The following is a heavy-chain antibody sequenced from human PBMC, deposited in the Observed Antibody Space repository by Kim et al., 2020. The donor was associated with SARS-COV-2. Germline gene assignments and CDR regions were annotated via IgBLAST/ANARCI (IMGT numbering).Heavy chain of an antibody. J-gene: IGHJ4*02. CDR1: GFTFDDYA. Sequence: GGSLRLSCAASGFTFDDYAMHWVRQAPGKGLEWVSGISWNGGSIGYADSVKGRFTISRDNAKNSLYLQMNSLRAEDTAVYYCATGIGGYSVIYRPHGFDYWGQGTLVTVSS. CDR3: ATGIGGYSVIYRPHGFDY. D-gene: IGHD1-26*01. CDR2: ISWNGGSI. V-gene: IGHV3-9*01.